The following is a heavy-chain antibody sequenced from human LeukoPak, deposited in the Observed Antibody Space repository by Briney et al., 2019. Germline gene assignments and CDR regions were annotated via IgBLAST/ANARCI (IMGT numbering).Heavy chain of an antibody. J-gene: IGHJ3*02. CDR2: FYYSGST. CDR1: GGSISSYY. CDR3: ARHQFRRYCYESSGSAFDI. D-gene: IGHD3-22*01. Sequence: PSETLSLTCTVSGGSISSYYWSWIRQPPGKGLEWIGYFYYSGSTNYNPSLKSRSTISVDTSKNQFSLKLSPVTAADTAVYYCARHQFRRYCYESSGSAFDIWGQGTMVTVSS. V-gene: IGHV4-59*08.